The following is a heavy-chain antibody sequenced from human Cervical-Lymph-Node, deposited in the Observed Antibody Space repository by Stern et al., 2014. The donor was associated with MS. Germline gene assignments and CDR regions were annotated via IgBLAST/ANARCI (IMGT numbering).Heavy chain of an antibody. V-gene: IGHV4-61*02. Sequence: QLQLQESGPGLVKPSQTLSLSCTVSGASVGIGSYSWSWIRQPAGKRLEWIGRVFSTGSPTYNPSLRSRVTISVDPSKNHFSLKLTSVTAADTAVYYCASGYSGFDCFDYWGQGTLFTVSS. CDR3: ASGYSGFDCFDY. J-gene: IGHJ4*02. CDR1: GASVGIGSYS. D-gene: IGHD5-12*01. CDR2: VFSTGSP.